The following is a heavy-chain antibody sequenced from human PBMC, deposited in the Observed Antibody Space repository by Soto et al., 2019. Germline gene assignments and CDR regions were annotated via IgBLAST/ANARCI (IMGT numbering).Heavy chain of an antibody. J-gene: IGHJ5*02. CDR2: IKSKTDGGIT. CDR1: GFTFSNAW. D-gene: IGHD6-19*01. Sequence: EVQLVESGGGLVKPGGSLRLSCAASGFTFSNAWMNWVRQAPGKGLEWVGRIKSKTDGGITDYAAPVKGRVTIARDDSKNPLYRQMNSMKTEDTAVYYCTTSIALGWFDPCGQGTLVTVSS. CDR3: TTSIALGWFDP. V-gene: IGHV3-15*07.